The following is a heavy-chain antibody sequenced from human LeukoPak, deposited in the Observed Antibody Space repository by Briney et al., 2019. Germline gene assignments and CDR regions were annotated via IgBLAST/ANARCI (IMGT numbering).Heavy chain of an antibody. CDR1: GFTVSSNY. Sequence: GGSLRLSCAASGFTVSSNYMSWVRQAPGKGLEWVSVIYSGGSTYYADSVKGRFTISRDNSKNTLYLQMNSLRAEDTAVYYCARERHDILTGYYIDYYYYYMDVWSKGTTVTVSS. D-gene: IGHD3-9*01. CDR3: ARERHDILTGYYIDYYYYYMDV. J-gene: IGHJ6*03. V-gene: IGHV3-53*01. CDR2: IYSGGST.